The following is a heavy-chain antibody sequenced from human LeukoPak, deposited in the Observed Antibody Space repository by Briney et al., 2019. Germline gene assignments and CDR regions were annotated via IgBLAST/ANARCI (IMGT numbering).Heavy chain of an antibody. CDR1: EFTFSNYA. V-gene: IGHV3-23*01. D-gene: IGHD3-22*01. Sequence: GGYLSLSCAASEFTFSNYAMVWVRQAPGEGLEGVSGISGNSGKKYYADSVKGRFTISRDNSKNTLYLQMNSLRGEDTALYFCAKRDYYDSSGYAPLFDYWGQGTLVTVSP. CDR3: AKRDYYDSSGYAPLFDY. CDR2: ISGNSGKK. J-gene: IGHJ4*02.